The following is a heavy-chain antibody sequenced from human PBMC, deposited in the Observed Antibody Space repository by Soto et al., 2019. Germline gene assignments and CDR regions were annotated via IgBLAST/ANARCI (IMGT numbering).Heavy chain of an antibody. J-gene: IGHJ6*02. D-gene: IGHD2-2*01. V-gene: IGHV1-69*01. CDR2: IIPIPGTA. CDR3: ARSQGSSTSLAIYYYYYYGMDV. Sequence: QVQLVQSGAEVKKPGSSVKVSCKASGGTFGSYAISWVRQAPGQGLEWRGGIIPIPGTANYAQQFQGRVTIAADESTSTAYMELSSLRSEDTAVYYCARSQGSSTSLAIYYYYYYGMDVWGQGTTVTVSS. CDR1: GGTFGSYA.